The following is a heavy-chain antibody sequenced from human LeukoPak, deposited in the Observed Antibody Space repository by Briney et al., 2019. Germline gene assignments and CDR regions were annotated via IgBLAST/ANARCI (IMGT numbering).Heavy chain of an antibody. CDR1: GFTFSSYY. D-gene: IGHD5-24*01. J-gene: IGHJ4*02. CDR2: IKGDGGEI. V-gene: IGHV3-7*01. Sequence: GGSLRLSCATSGFTFSSYYMAWVRQAPGKGLEWVANIKGDGGEIYYLDSVKGRFTISRDNVKNSLYLQMNSLRAEGTAVYFCAREATFKAYNFDYWGQGTVVTVSS. CDR3: AREATFKAYNFDY.